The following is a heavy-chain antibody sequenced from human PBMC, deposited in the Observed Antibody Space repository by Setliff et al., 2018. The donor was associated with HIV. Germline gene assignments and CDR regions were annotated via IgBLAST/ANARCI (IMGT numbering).Heavy chain of an antibody. V-gene: IGHV1-18*01. J-gene: IGHJ4*02. CDR1: GYTFTSYG. CDR2: ISAYNGNT. D-gene: IGHD3-3*01. CDR3: ARDSDNFWSGYYAAFDY. Sequence: ASVKVSCKASGYTFTSYGISWVRQAPGQGLEWMGWISAYNGNTNYAQKLQGGVTMTTDTSSSTAYLDLRSLRSDDSAVYYCARDSDNFWSGYYAAFDYWGQGTLVTVSS.